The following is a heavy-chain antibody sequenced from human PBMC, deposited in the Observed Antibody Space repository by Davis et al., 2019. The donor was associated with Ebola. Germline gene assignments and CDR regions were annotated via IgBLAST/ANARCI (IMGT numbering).Heavy chain of an antibody. D-gene: IGHD3-3*01. CDR2: ISGSGGST. V-gene: IGHV3-23*01. CDR3: ARPEWLTDAFDI. CDR1: GFTFSSYA. J-gene: IGHJ3*02. Sequence: GESLKISCAASGFTFSSYAMSWVRQAPGKGLEWVSAISGSGGSTYYADSVKGRFTISRDNSKNTLYLQMNSLRAEDTAVYYCARPEWLTDAFDIWGQGTMVTVSS.